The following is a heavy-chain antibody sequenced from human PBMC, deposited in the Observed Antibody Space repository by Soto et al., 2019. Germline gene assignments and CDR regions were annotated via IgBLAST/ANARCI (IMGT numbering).Heavy chain of an antibody. D-gene: IGHD2-15*01. J-gene: IGHJ3*02. Sequence: GGLRLSCAASGFTFSTYSMNWVRQAPGKGLEWVSYISGSSTTIYYAASVKGRFTISRDNAMNSLYLQMNSLRAEDTAVYYCARRYCSGGRCSDALDIWRQGRLVTVSS. CDR2: ISGSSTTI. V-gene: IGHV3-48*01. CDR3: ARRYCSGGRCSDALDI. CDR1: GFTFSTYS.